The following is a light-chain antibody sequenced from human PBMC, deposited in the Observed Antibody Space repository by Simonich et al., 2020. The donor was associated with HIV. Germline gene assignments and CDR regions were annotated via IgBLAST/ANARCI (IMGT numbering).Light chain of an antibody. Sequence: EIVLTQSPATLSLSPGERATLSGRASQSVCSYLAWYQQRPGQAPRLLIYDASNRATGIPARFSGSGSGTDFTLTISSLEPEDFAVYYCQQRSNRPLTFGGGTKVEIK. J-gene: IGKJ4*01. CDR3: QQRSNRPLT. CDR2: DAS. V-gene: IGKV3-11*01. CDR1: QSVCSY.